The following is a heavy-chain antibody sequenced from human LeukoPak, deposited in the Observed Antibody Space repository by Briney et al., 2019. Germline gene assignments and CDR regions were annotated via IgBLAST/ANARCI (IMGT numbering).Heavy chain of an antibody. CDR1: GFTFSSYG. CDR3: AKDRYYGSGSPPAA. V-gene: IGHV3-30*02. D-gene: IGHD3-10*01. J-gene: IGHJ3*01. CDR2: IRYDGSNK. Sequence: GGSLRLSCAASGFTFSSYGMHWVRQSPGKGLEWVAFIRYDGSNKYYADSVKGRFTISRDNSKNTLYLQMNSLRAEDTAVYYCAKDRYYGSGSPPAAWGQGTMVTVSS.